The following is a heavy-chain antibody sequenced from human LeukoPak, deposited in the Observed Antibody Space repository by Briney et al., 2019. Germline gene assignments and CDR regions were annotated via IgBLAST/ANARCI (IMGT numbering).Heavy chain of an antibody. CDR3: AAGAFTRGEHDF. D-gene: IGHD1/OR15-1a*01. Sequence: TASETLSLTCTVSGTSISSDTYYWNWVRQTPGRGLEWIGCIYDSGTTYYNPSLESRITMAMDTSKNQFSLKLTSLTAPDTAVYYCAAGAFTRGEHDFWGQGTLVTVFS. CDR1: GTSISSDTYY. CDR2: IYDSGTT. V-gene: IGHV4-30-4*01. J-gene: IGHJ4*02.